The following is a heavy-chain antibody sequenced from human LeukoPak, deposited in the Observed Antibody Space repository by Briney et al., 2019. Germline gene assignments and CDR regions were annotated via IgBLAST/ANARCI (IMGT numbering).Heavy chain of an antibody. CDR2: FSSGGSA. CDR1: GGSISSSNYY. V-gene: IGHV4-39*07. D-gene: IGHD1-7*01. Sequence: SETLSLTCIVPGGSISSSNYYWAWIRQSPGKGLEWIGTFSSGGSAYYNPSLTSRVFISKDTSDNQFSLRLYSVTAADTAVYYCARKQTGTMYDVWGQGTQVTVSS. CDR3: ARKQTGTMYDV. J-gene: IGHJ4*02.